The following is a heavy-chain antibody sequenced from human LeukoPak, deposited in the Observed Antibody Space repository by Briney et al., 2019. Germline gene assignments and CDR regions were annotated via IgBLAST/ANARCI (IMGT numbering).Heavy chain of an antibody. Sequence: HPGGSLRLSCAASGFTFSSYEMNWVRQAPGKGLYWVSHISSSGSTIYYADSVKGRFTISRDNAKNSLYLQMNSLRAEDTAVYYCARSLRRYYYDSSGYYGNFDYWGQGTLVTVSS. CDR2: ISSSGSTI. J-gene: IGHJ4*02. D-gene: IGHD3-22*01. CDR1: GFTFSSYE. V-gene: IGHV3-48*03. CDR3: ARSLRRYYYDSSGYYGNFDY.